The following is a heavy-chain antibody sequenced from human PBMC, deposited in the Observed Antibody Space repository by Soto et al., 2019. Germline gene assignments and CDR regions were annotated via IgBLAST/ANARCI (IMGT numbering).Heavy chain of an antibody. CDR2: IAYTGANQ. D-gene: IGHD4-4*01. Sequence: QVRLVESGGGAVQPGDSLRLSCDASGFTFSTYALHWVRQAPGKGLEWVACIAYTGANQYYADSVKGRFTVSRDNSKNIASLQMTSLKPEDSAVYYCASDAFLYSRGAYYDHWGQGTLVTVSS. J-gene: IGHJ4*02. V-gene: IGHV3-30-3*01. CDR1: GFTFSTYA. CDR3: ASDAFLYSRGAYYDH.